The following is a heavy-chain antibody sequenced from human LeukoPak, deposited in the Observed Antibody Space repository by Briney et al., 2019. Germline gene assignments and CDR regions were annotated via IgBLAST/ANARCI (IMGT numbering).Heavy chain of an antibody. CDR2: ISTSSVNT. CDR3: TRDFDNPENSCPSTSCIDV. J-gene: IGHJ4*02. V-gene: IGHV1-18*01. CDR1: GYTFTSYD. D-gene: IGHD2-2*01. Sequence: ASVKVSCKASGYTFTSYDINWVRQATGQGLEWMGWISTSSVNTNYAQKFQGRLTMTTDTSTSTAYMELRSLRSDDTAVYYCTRDFDNPENSCPSTSCIDVWGQGTLVTVSS.